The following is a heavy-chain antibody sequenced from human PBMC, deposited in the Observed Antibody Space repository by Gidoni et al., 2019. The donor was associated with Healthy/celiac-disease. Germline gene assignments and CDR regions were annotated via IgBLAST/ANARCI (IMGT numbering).Heavy chain of an antibody. CDR3: ARAHSSGRVFDY. CDR2: IYYSGST. CDR1: GGSISSYY. Sequence: QVQLQESGPGLVKPSETLSLTWTVSGGSISSYYWSWIRQPPGKGLEWIGYIYYSGSTNYNPSLKSRVTISVDTSKNQFSLKLSSVTAADTAVYYCARAHSSGRVFDYWGQGTLVTVSS. J-gene: IGHJ4*02. V-gene: IGHV4-59*01. D-gene: IGHD6-19*01.